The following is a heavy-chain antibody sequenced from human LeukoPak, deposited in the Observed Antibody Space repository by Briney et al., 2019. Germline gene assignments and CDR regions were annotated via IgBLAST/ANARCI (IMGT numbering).Heavy chain of an antibody. CDR3: ASGHNSGWGYFDY. J-gene: IGHJ4*02. CDR2: IYYSGST. Sequence: SETLSLTCTVSGGSISSYYWSWIRQPPGKGLEWIGYIYYSGSTNYNPSLKSRVTISVDTSKNQFSLKLSSVTAADTAVYYCASGHNSGWGYFDYWGQGSLVTVSS. D-gene: IGHD6-19*01. V-gene: IGHV4-59*01. CDR1: GGSISSYY.